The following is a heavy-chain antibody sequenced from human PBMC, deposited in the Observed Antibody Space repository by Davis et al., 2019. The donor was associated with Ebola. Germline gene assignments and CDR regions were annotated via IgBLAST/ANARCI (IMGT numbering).Heavy chain of an antibody. CDR2: INHSGTT. CDR1: GASFSGYY. V-gene: IGHV4-34*01. Sequence: SETLCLTCAVYGASFSGYYWTWIRQPPGKGLEWIGEINHSGTTNYNPSLKSRVTISVDTSMNQFSMKLSSVTAADTAVYYCAGRVGIRSYYFDYWGQGTLVTVSS. D-gene: IGHD2-21*01. CDR3: AGRVGIRSYYFDY. J-gene: IGHJ4*02.